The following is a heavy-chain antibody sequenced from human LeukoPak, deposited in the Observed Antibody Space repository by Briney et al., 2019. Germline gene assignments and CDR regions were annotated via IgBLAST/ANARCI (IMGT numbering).Heavy chain of an antibody. CDR1: GGTFSSYA. D-gene: IGHD2-2*01. V-gene: IGHV1-69*13. CDR2: IIPIFGTA. J-gene: IGHJ6*02. Sequence: ASVKVSCKASGGTFSSYAISWVRQAPGQGLEWMGGIIPIFGTANYAQKFQGRVTITADESTSTAYMELSSLRSEDTAVYYCARGGPLVYCSSTSCPPLGKDVWGQGTTVTVSS. CDR3: ARGGPLVYCSSTSCPPLGKDV.